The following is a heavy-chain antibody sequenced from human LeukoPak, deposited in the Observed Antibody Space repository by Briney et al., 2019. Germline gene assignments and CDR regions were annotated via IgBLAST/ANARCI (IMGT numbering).Heavy chain of an antibody. J-gene: IGHJ4*02. CDR2: INHSGST. CDR3: ARDGQWLGVDYFDY. Sequence: SETLSLTCTVSGGSISSYYWSWIRQPPGKGLEWIGEINHSGSTNYNPSLKSRVTISVDTSKNQFSLKLSSVTAADTAVYYCARDGQWLGVDYFDYWGQGTLVTVSS. D-gene: IGHD6-19*01. V-gene: IGHV4-34*01. CDR1: GGSISSYY.